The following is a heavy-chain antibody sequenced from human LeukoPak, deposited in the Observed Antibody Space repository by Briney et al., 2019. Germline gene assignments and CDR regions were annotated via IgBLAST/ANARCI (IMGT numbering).Heavy chain of an antibody. CDR3: ARVQGHPPNGLDV. CDR1: RFTFSNYA. Sequence: GGSLRLSCAASRFTFSNYAIHWVRQAPGKGLEWVALISYDGSNKYYADSVKGQFTISRDNSKNTLYLQMNSLRAEDTAVYYCARVQGHPPNGLDVWGQGTMVTVSS. CDR2: ISYDGSNK. D-gene: IGHD2-8*01. V-gene: IGHV3-30-3*01. J-gene: IGHJ3*01.